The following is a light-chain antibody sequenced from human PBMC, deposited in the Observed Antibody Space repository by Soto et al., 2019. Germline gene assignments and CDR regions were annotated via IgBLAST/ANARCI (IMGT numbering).Light chain of an antibody. Sequence: QSALTQPPSVSAAPGQKATISCSGSSSNIGGNSVSWYQQLPGTAPKLLIYDDNKRPSGIPDRFSGSKSGTSATLGITGFQTGDEADYYCGSWDSSLSAYVFGTGTKV. J-gene: IGLJ1*01. V-gene: IGLV1-51*01. CDR2: DDN. CDR3: GSWDSSLSAYV. CDR1: SSNIGGNS.